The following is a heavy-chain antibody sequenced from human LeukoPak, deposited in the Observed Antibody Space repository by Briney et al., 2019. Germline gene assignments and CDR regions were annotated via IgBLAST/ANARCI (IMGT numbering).Heavy chain of an antibody. CDR3: AREPVQLDY. Sequence: SETLSLTCTVSGDSFSSGSYYWSCIRQPTGRGLEWIGRIYTTGSTNYNPSLKSRVTISVDTSKNQFSLKRSSVTAADTAVYYCAREPVQLDYWGQGTLVTVSS. CDR1: GDSFSSGSYY. V-gene: IGHV4-61*02. J-gene: IGHJ4*02. CDR2: IYTTGST. D-gene: IGHD1-1*01.